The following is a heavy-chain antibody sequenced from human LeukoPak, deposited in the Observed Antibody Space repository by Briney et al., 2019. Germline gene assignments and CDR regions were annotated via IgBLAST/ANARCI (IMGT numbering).Heavy chain of an antibody. D-gene: IGHD3-9*01. V-gene: IGHV4-39*07. CDR1: GGSISSSSYY. Sequence: SETLSLTCTVSGGSISSSSYYWGWIRQPPGKGLEWIGSIYYSGSTYYNPSLKSRVTISVDTSKNQFSLKLSSVTAADTAVYYCAREGYDILTDYFDYWGQGTLVTVSS. CDR3: AREGYDILTDYFDY. J-gene: IGHJ4*02. CDR2: IYYSGST.